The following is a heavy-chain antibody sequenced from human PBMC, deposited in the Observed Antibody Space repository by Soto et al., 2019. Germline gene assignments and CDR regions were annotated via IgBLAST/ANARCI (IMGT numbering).Heavy chain of an antibody. Sequence: SETLSLTCTVSGGSVSSSFFYWSWIRQPPGKGLEWVGYIYYSGTTSHNPCLKRRVTLPLDTSKNQFSLKLNSVTAADTAGYYCARERRYSSGWFYLDYWGQGTLVT. D-gene: IGHD6-19*01. J-gene: IGHJ4*02. CDR3: ARERRYSSGWFYLDY. V-gene: IGHV4-61*01. CDR1: GGSVSSSFFY. CDR2: IYYSGTT.